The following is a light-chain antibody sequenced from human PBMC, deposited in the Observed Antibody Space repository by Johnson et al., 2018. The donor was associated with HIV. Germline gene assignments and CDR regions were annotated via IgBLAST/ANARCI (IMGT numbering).Light chain of an antibody. Sequence: QAVLTQPPSVSAAPGQRVNISCSGNSSNIENYFVSWYQQLPGAAPRLVIYENNKRPSGIPDRFSASKSGTSATLVITGLQTGDEADYYCGTWDSSLSAHFVFGTGTKVTVL. CDR2: ENN. V-gene: IGLV1-51*02. CDR1: SSNIENYF. J-gene: IGLJ1*01. CDR3: GTWDSSLSAHFV.